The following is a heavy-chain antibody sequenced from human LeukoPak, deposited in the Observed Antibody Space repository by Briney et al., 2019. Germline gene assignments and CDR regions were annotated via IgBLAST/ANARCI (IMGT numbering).Heavy chain of an antibody. CDR2: IYHSGST. V-gene: IGHV4-38-2*02. D-gene: IGHD3-10*01. Sequence: SETLSLTCTVSGYSISSGYYWGWIRQPPGKGLEWIGSIYHSGSTYYKPSLKSRVTISVDTPKNQFSLKLNSVTAADSAIYYCARLLGVIRGFRYMDVWGKGTTVTISS. CDR1: GYSISSGYY. J-gene: IGHJ6*03. CDR3: ARLLGVIRGFRYMDV.